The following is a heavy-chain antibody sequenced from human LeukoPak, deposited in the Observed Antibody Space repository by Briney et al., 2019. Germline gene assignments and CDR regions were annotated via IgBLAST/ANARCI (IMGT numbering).Heavy chain of an antibody. CDR2: ISSSSSYI. CDR3: ARDQEQWPTYYFDY. V-gene: IGHV3-21*01. Sequence: PGGSLRLSCAASGFTFSRYSMHWVRQAPGKGLEWVSYISSSSSYIYYADSVKGRFTISRDNAKNSLYLQMNSLRAEDTAVYYCARDQEQWPTYYFDYWGQGTLVTVSS. CDR1: GFTFSRYS. J-gene: IGHJ4*02. D-gene: IGHD6-19*01.